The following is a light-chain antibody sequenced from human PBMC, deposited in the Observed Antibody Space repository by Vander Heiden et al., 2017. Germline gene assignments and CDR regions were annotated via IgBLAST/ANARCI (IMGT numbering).Light chain of an antibody. CDR3: QQYDNLPYT. Sequence: DIKTTQSPSSLSASVGNRVTITRQASQDISNYLNWYQQKPGEAPKLLIYDASNLETGVPSRFSGSGSGTDFTFTISSLQPEDIATYYCQQYDNLPYTFGQGTKLEIK. CDR2: DAS. CDR1: QDISNY. J-gene: IGKJ2*01. V-gene: IGKV1-33*01.